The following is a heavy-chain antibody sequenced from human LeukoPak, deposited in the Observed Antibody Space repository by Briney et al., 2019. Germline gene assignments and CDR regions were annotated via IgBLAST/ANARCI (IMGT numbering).Heavy chain of an antibody. D-gene: IGHD2-15*01. Sequence: GGSLRLSCVTSGFTFSSDAMSWVRQAPRTGLEWVSAISGSGGGTYYAHSVKGPFTISRNNCKNTLYLQMKSLRAEDTAVYYCAKDAVVAEYYFDYWGQGTLVTVSS. CDR2: ISGSGGGT. V-gene: IGHV3-23*01. CDR1: GFTFSSDA. CDR3: AKDAVVAEYYFDY. J-gene: IGHJ4*02.